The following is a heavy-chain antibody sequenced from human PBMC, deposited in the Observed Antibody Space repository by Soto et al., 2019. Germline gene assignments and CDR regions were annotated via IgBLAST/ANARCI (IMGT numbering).Heavy chain of an antibody. J-gene: IGHJ4*01. CDR3: ARAHAPTLPFDY. D-gene: IGHD2-15*01. Sequence: KPSETLSLTCIVSGGSMGNVYWSWIRQPPGKRLEWIGFIFHSGNAKYNPSLKSRVTISIDTSKSQFSLSLDSVTAADTAVYFCARAHAPTLPFDYWGLGTLVTVSS. V-gene: IGHV4-59*01. CDR1: GGSMGNVY. CDR2: IFHSGNA.